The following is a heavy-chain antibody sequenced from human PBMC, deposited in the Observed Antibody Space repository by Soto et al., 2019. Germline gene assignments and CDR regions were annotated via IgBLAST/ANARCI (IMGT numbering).Heavy chain of an antibody. CDR1: GGSISSGDYY. D-gene: IGHD4-17*01. Sequence: PSETLSLTCTVSGGSISSGDYYWSWIRQPPGKGLEWIGYIYYGGSTYYNPSLKSRVTISVDTSKNQFSLKLSSVTAADTAVYYCARYDYGEGSADYWGQGTLVTVSS. CDR2: IYYGGST. J-gene: IGHJ4*02. V-gene: IGHV4-30-4*01. CDR3: ARYDYGEGSADY.